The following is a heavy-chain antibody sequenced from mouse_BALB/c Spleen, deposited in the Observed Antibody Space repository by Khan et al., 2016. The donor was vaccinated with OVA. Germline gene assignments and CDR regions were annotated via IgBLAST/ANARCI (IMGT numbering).Heavy chain of an antibody. V-gene: IGHV2-9*02. CDR2: IWAGGST. J-gene: IGHJ2*01. D-gene: IGHD1-3*01. CDR1: GFSLTSYG. CDR3: AGLEDI. Sequence: QVQLKESGPGLVAPSQCLSISCTVSGFSLTSYGVHWVRQPPGKGLEWLGVIWAGGSTNYYSALMSRLSISKDNAKSQVFLKMNGLQTDDSAMYYCAGLEDIWGQGTTLTVSA.